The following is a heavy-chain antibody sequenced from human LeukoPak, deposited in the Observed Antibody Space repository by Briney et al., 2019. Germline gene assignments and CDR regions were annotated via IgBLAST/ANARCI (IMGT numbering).Heavy chain of an antibody. CDR1: GGSFSGYY. CDR2: INHSGST. D-gene: IGHD4-23*01. J-gene: IGHJ4*02. Sequence: SETLSLTCAVYGGSFSGYYWSWIRQPPGKGLEWIGEINHSGSTNYNPSLKSRVTISVDTSKNQFSLKLSSVTAADTAVYYCARLGTVVTKSFDYWGQETLVTVSS. CDR3: ARLGTVVTKSFDY. V-gene: IGHV4-34*01.